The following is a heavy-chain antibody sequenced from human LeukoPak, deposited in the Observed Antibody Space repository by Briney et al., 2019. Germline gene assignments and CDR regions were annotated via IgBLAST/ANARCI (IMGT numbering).Heavy chain of an antibody. Sequence: GSSVKVSCKASGGTFSSYAISWVRQAPGQGLEWMGGIIPIFGTANYAQKFQGRVTITADESTSTAYMELSSLRSEDTAVYYCARDGAAAGYFDYWGQGTLVTVSS. J-gene: IGHJ4*02. V-gene: IGHV1-69*01. CDR2: IIPIFGTA. D-gene: IGHD6-13*01. CDR1: GGTFSSYA. CDR3: ARDGAAAGYFDY.